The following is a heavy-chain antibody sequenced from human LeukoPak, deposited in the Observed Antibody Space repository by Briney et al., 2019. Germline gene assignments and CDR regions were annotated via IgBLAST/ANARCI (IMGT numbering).Heavy chain of an antibody. CDR1: GDSISSYS. D-gene: IGHD1-1*01. CDR2: ISDSGST. V-gene: IGHV4-59*01. Sequence: SETLSLTCTVSGDSISSYSWSWIRQPPGMGLEWIGNISDSGSTNSNPSLKSRVTMSLDTSTNQFSLKLSSVTAADTAVYYCARDRLSGGKRRAFDIWGQGTMVTVSS. J-gene: IGHJ3*02. CDR3: ARDRLSGGKRRAFDI.